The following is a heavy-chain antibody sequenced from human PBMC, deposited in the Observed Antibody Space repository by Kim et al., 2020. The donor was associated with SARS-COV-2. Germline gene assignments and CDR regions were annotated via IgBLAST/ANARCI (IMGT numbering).Heavy chain of an antibody. CDR1: GGSISSSSYY. V-gene: IGHV4-39*01. CDR2: IYYSGST. Sequence: SETLSLTCTVSGGSISSSSYYWGWIRQPPGKGLEWIGSIYYSGSTYYNPSLKSRVTISVDTSKNQFSLKLSSVTAADTAVYYCARMGLPSGGSSWFNGFQHWGQGTLVTVSS. CDR3: ARMGLPSGGSSWFNGFQH. D-gene: IGHD6-13*01. J-gene: IGHJ1*01.